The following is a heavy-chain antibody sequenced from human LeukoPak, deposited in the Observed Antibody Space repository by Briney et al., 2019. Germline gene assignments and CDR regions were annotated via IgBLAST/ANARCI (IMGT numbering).Heavy chain of an antibody. CDR2: IYYSGST. Sequence: SETLSLTCTVSGGSISSSSYYWGWIRQPPGKGLEWIGSIYYSGSTYYNPSLKSRVTISVDTSKNQFSLKLSSVTAADTAVYYCARGIVVVPAAYDYWGQGTLVTVS. V-gene: IGHV4-39*01. D-gene: IGHD2-2*01. CDR1: GGSISSSSYY. CDR3: ARGIVVVPAAYDY. J-gene: IGHJ4*02.